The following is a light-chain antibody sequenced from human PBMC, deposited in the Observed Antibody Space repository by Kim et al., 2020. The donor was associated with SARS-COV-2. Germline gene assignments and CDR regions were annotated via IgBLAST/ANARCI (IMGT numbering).Light chain of an antibody. Sequence: VSLGQTVRITCQGDIPRSYYATWSQHKPGQAPILVIYGKNNRPSGIPDRFSGSSSGNTASLTITGTQAGDEADYYCNSRDSNDNVVFGGGTQLTVL. CDR2: GKN. V-gene: IGLV3-19*01. CDR1: IPRSYY. J-gene: IGLJ2*01. CDR3: NSRDSNDNVV.